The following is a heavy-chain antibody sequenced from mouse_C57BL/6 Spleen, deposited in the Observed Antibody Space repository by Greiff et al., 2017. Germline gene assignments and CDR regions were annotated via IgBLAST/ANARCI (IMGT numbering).Heavy chain of an antibody. CDR1: GFTFSSYG. V-gene: IGHV5-6*01. Sequence: EVNLVESGGDLVKPGGSLKLSCAASGFTFSSYGMSWVRQTPDKRLEWVATISSGGSYTYYPDSVKGRFTISRDNAKNTLYLHMSSLKSEDTAMYYCARDDYDGVYYAMDYWGQGTSVTVSS. CDR3: ARDDYDGVYYAMDY. CDR2: ISSGGSYT. D-gene: IGHD2-4*01. J-gene: IGHJ4*01.